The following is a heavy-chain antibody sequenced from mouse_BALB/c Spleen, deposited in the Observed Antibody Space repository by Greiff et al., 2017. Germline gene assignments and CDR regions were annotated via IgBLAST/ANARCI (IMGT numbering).Heavy chain of an antibody. Sequence: EVKVVESGGGLVKPGGSLKLSCAASGFAFSSYDMSWVRQTPEKRLEWVAYISSGGGSTYYPDTVKGRFTISRDNAKNTLYLQMSSLKSEDTAMYYCARQGITTGYYFDYWGQGTTLTVSS. CDR3: ARQGITTGYYFDY. J-gene: IGHJ2*01. CDR1: GFAFSSYD. V-gene: IGHV5-12-1*01. CDR2: ISSGGGST. D-gene: IGHD2-4*01.